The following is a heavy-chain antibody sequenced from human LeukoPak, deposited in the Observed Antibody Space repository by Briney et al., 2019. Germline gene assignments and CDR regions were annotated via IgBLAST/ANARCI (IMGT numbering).Heavy chain of an antibody. V-gene: IGHV3-9*01. CDR2: ISWNSGSI. CDR1: GFTFDDYA. J-gene: IGHJ4*02. CDR3: AKDIATGNRLYYFDY. D-gene: IGHD1-14*01. Sequence: GGSLRLSCAASGFTFDDYAMHWVRQAPGKGLEWVSGISWNSGSICYADSVKGRFTISRDNAKNSLYLQMNSLRAEDTALYYCAKDIATGNRLYYFDYWGQGTLVTVSS.